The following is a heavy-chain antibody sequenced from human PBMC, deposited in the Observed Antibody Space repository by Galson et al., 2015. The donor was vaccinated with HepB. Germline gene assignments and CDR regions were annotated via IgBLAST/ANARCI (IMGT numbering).Heavy chain of an antibody. D-gene: IGHD2-21*01. CDR1: GFPFSSFG. CDR3: ARDLFDKAVDY. Sequence: SLRLSCAVSGFPFSSFGMNWVRQAPGKGLEWVSYIKSVGSPIYYADSVKGRFTISRDNAKNSLYLQMNSLRAEDTAVYYCARDLFDKAVDYWGQGTLVTVSS. CDR2: IKSVGSPI. V-gene: IGHV3-48*01. J-gene: IGHJ4*02.